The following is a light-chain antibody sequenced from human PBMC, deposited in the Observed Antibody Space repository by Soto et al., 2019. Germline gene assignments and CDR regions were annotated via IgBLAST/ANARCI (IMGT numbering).Light chain of an antibody. V-gene: IGLV3-1*01. CDR3: QAWDSSAEGYV. CDR2: QDS. J-gene: IGLJ1*01. CDR1: KLGETY. Sequence: SYELTQPPSVSVSPGQTASSTCSGHKLGETYACWYQQKPGQSPVLVMSQDSKRPSGIPERFSGSNSGDTATLTISGTQPMDEADYYCQAWDSSAEGYVFGGGTKLTVL.